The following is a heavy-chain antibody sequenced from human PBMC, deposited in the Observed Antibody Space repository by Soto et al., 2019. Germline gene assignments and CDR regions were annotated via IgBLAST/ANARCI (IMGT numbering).Heavy chain of an antibody. CDR3: AREGGDDFWSGYYMNWFDP. CDR2: IYYSGST. J-gene: IGHJ5*02. Sequence: PSETLSLTCTVSGGSISSYYWSWIRQPPGKGLEWIGYIYYSGSTNYNPSLKSRVTISVDTSKNQFSLKLSSVTAADTAVYYCAREGGDDFWSGYYMNWFDPSGQGTLVTVSS. V-gene: IGHV4-59*12. CDR1: GGSISSYY. D-gene: IGHD3-3*01.